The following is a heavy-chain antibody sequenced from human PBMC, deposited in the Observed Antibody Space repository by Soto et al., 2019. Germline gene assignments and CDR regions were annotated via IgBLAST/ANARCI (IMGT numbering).Heavy chain of an antibody. Sequence: WVLRLSCAASGFTFNIYALHWVRQAPGKGLEWVAVISFDGTKKYYSDSVKGRFTISRDNLKNTLYLQMNNLRVEDAALYFCAREDDYGYRYINYGLDVWGQGTTVTVSS. CDR3: AREDDYGYRYINYGLDV. D-gene: IGHD4-17*01. CDR1: GFTFNIYA. V-gene: IGHV3-30-3*01. J-gene: IGHJ6*02. CDR2: ISFDGTKK.